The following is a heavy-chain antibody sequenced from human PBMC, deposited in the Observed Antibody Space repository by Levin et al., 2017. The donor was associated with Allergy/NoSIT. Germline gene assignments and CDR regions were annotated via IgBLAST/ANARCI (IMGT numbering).Heavy chain of an antibody. D-gene: IGHD4-23*01. Sequence: GGSLRLSCKGSGYRFTSYWIGWVRQMPGKGLEWMGIIYPSDSDTRYSPSFQGLVTISADKSIGTAYLQWSSLKASDTSIYYCARRGKDSYYYYMDVWGKGTTVTVSS. CDR2: IYPSDSDT. CDR1: GYRFTSYW. J-gene: IGHJ6*03. CDR3: ARRGKDSYYYYMDV. V-gene: IGHV5-51*01.